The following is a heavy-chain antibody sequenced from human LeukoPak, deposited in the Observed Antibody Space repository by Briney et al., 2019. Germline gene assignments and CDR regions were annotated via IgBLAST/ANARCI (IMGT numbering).Heavy chain of an antibody. J-gene: IGHJ5*02. CDR3: ARGSEVVAAANNWFDP. V-gene: IGHV3-7*01. D-gene: IGHD2-2*01. Sequence: GGSLRLSCAASGFTFSVYWMGWVRQAPGKGLEWVANIKQDGSEKYYVDSVKGRFTISRDNAKNSLYLQMNSLRAEDTAVYYCARGSEVVAAANNWFDPWGQGTLVTVSS. CDR1: GFTFSVYW. CDR2: IKQDGSEK.